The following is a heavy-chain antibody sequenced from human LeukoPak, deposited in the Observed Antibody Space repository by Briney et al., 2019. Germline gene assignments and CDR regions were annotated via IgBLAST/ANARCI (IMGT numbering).Heavy chain of an antibody. CDR3: ARVGSTAMVGYFDY. J-gene: IGHJ4*02. D-gene: IGHD5-18*01. CDR2: ISYDGSNK. Sequence: GGSLRLSCAASGFTFSSYAMHWVRQAPGKGLEWVAVISYDGSNKYYADSVKGRFTISRDNSKNTLYLQMNSLRAEDTAVYYCARVGSTAMVGYFDYWGQGTLVTVSS. V-gene: IGHV3-30-3*01. CDR1: GFTFSSYA.